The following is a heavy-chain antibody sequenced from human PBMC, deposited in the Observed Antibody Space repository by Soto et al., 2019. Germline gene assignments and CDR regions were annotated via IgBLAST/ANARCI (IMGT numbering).Heavy chain of an antibody. CDR2: IHHSGNT. CDR1: GGSIRSGAYS. Sequence: QLQLQESGSGLVKPSQTLSLTCAGSGGSIRSGAYSWSWIRQPPGKGLEWIGYIHHSGNTYYNPSLTTRVFMSVDMSRNQFALTLSSVTAADTAVYYCARVLRYFDLPDGFDIWGQGTMVAVSS. V-gene: IGHV4-30-2*01. J-gene: IGHJ3*02. CDR3: ARVLRYFDLPDGFDI. D-gene: IGHD3-9*01.